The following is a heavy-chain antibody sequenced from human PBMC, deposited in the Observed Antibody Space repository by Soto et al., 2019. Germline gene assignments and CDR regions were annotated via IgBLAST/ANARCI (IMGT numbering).Heavy chain of an antibody. CDR2: IYYSGST. D-gene: IGHD3-22*01. V-gene: IGHV4-39*01. CDR3: ARVTDYYDSSGYYLFDY. Sequence: SETLSLTCTVSGGSISSSSYYWGWIRQPPGKGLEWIGSIYYSGSTYYNPSLKSRVTISVDTSKNQFSLKLSSVTAADTAVYYCARVTDYYDSSGYYLFDYWGQGTLVTVAS. J-gene: IGHJ4*02. CDR1: GGSISSSSYY.